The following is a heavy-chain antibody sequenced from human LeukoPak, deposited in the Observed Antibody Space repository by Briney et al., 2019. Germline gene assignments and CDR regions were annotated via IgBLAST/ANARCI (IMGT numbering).Heavy chain of an antibody. CDR1: GGSISSGGYS. V-gene: IGHV4-39*01. J-gene: IGHJ6*02. CDR2: INYSGST. CDR3: ARHSDGWYWGGSGMDV. Sequence: SETLSLTCAVSGGSISSGGYSWSWIRQPPGKGLEWIGSINYSGSTQYNPSLKSRVTLSVDTSKDQFSLKLSSVTAADTAVYYCARHSDGWYWGGSGMDVWGQGTTVIVSS. D-gene: IGHD6-19*01.